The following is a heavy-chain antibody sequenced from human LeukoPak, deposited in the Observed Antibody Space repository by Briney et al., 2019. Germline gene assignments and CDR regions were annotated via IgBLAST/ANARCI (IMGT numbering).Heavy chain of an antibody. CDR2: IYYSGST. CDR1: GGSISNYY. V-gene: IGHV4-59*01. J-gene: IGHJ6*03. CDR3: ARVEEGYGSGRRENYYYYYMDV. Sequence: PSETLSLTCTVSGGSISNYYWSWIRQPPGKGLEWIGYIYYSGSTNYNPSLKSRVTISVDTSKNRFSLKLSSVTAADTAVYYCARVEEGYGSGRRENYYYYYMDVWGKGTTVTISS. D-gene: IGHD3-10*01.